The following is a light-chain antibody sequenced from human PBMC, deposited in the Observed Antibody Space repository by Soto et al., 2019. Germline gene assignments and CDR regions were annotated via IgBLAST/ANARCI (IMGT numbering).Light chain of an antibody. V-gene: IGLV2-14*01. Sequence: QSVLTQPASVPVSPGQSVTISCTGTSSGVGGYNYVAWYQQHTGRAPKLIIYELSNLPSGVSDRFSDSKSGNKASQTISGLLPENVAEYYCGGYTSSRIYGCGGGTKVTV. J-gene: IGLJ1*01. CDR2: ELS. CDR1: SSGVGGYNY. CDR3: GGYTSSRIYG.